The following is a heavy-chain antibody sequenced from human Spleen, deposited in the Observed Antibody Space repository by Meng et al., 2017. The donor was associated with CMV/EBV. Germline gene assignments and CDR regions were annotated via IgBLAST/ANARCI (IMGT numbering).Heavy chain of an antibody. V-gene: IGHV1-8*03. Sequence: ASVKVSCKASGYTFTSYDINWVRQATGQGLEWMGWMNPNSGNTGYAQKFQGRVTITRNTSISTAYMELSSLRSDDTAVYYCARDIVVVPAAPRPYYYYGMDVWGQGTTVTVSS. CDR1: GYTFTSYD. J-gene: IGHJ6*02. CDR2: MNPNSGNT. D-gene: IGHD2-2*01. CDR3: ARDIVVVPAAPRPYYYYGMDV.